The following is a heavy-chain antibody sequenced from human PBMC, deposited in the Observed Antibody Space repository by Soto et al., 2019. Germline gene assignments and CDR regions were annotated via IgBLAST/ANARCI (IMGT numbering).Heavy chain of an antibody. CDR2: INAGNGNT. Sequence: ASVKVSCKASGYTFTSYVMHWVRQAPGQRLEWMGWINAGNGNTKYSEKFQGRVTITRDTSASTAYMELSSLRSEDAAVYYCARDECSNGVCYNDAFDIWAQGTMVTVSS. J-gene: IGHJ3*02. CDR3: ARDECSNGVCYNDAFDI. CDR1: GYTFTSYV. V-gene: IGHV1-3*01. D-gene: IGHD2-8*01.